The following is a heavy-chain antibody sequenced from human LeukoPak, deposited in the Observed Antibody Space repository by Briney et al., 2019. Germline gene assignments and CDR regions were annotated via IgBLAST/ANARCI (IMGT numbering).Heavy chain of an antibody. CDR3: ARDGPCGGNCYDN. CDR2: INQDESVK. J-gene: IGHJ4*02. D-gene: IGHD2-15*01. Sequence: GGSLRLSCAASGFTFSSYWMTWVRQAPGKGLEWVATINQDESVKDHVDSVKGRFTISRDNAKNSLYVQMSSVRAEDTAVYYCARDGPCGGNCYDNWGQGTLVTVSS. V-gene: IGHV3-7*01. CDR1: GFTFSSYW.